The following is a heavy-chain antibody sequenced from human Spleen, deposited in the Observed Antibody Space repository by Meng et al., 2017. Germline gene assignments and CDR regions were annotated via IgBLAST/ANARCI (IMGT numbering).Heavy chain of an antibody. D-gene: IGHD1-14*01. CDR1: GGSISSTSYY. CDR2: IYYRGST. CDR3: ARVVTEYHKGNDSFDI. Sequence: SETLSLTCTVSGGSISSTSYYWGWIRQPPGKGLEWIGSIYYRGSTYYNPSLKSRVTISVDTSKNQFSLKLSSVTAADTAVYFCARVVTEYHKGNDSFDIWGQGTMVTVSS. J-gene: IGHJ3*02. V-gene: IGHV4-39*07.